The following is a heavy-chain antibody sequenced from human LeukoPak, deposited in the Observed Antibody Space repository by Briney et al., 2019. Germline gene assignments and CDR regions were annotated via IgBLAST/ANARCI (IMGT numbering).Heavy chain of an antibody. CDR1: GFTFSSYA. Sequence: GGSLRLSCAASGFTFSSYAMSWVRQAPGKGLEWVSALSGSGDDTYYADSVKGRFTISRDNSKNTLYLQMNSLRAEDTAVYYCAKDQNYYYYYMDVWGKGTTVTVSS. CDR3: AKDQNYYYYYMDV. CDR2: LSGSGDDT. V-gene: IGHV3-23*01. J-gene: IGHJ6*03.